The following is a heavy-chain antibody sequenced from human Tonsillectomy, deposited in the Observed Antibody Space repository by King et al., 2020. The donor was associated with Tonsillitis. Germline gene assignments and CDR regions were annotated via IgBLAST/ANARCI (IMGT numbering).Heavy chain of an antibody. D-gene: IGHD3-22*01. CDR1: GGTFSSYA. V-gene: IGHV1-69*01. J-gene: IGHJ4*02. CDR2: IIPIFGTA. Sequence: QLVQSGAEVKKPGSSVKVSCKASGGTFSSYAISWVRQAPGQGLEWMGGIIPIFGTANYAQKFQGRVTITADESTSTAYMGLSSLRSEDTAVYYCARDRWPYYYDSSGYYQSFDYWGQGTLVTVSS. CDR3: ARDRWPYYYDSSGYYQSFDY.